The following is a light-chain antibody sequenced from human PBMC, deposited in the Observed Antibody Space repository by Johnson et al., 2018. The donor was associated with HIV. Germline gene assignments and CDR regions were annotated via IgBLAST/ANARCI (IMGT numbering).Light chain of an antibody. J-gene: IGLJ1*01. V-gene: IGLV1-51*01. CDR1: SSNIGNNY. CDR3: GTWDSSLSAL. Sequence: QSVLTQPPSVSAAPGQKVTISCSGSSSNIGNNYVSWYQQVPGTAPKLLIYDNHKRPSGIPDRFSGSKSGTSATLGITGLQTGDEADYYCGTWDSSLSALFGSGTNVPVL. CDR2: DNH.